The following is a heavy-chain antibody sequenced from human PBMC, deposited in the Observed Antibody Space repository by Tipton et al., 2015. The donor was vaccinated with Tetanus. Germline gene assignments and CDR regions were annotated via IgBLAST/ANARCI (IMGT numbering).Heavy chain of an antibody. CDR1: GDSMTDFY. J-gene: IGHJ2*01. V-gene: IGHV4-59*01. CDR2: IYYSGST. Sequence: LRLSCNVSGDSMTDFYWSWIRQSPGQGLEWIGLIYYSGSTSYNPSLKSRVTISVDTSKNQLSLKLTSVTAADTAVYYCATMTPVDWYFDLWGRGTLVTVSS. D-gene: IGHD4-23*01. CDR3: ATMTPVDWYFDL.